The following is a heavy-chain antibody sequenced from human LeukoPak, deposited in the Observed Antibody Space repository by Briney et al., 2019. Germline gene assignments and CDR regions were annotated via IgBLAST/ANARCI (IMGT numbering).Heavy chain of an antibody. CDR2: IYHSGST. J-gene: IGHJ5*02. CDR3: ARSKCGSTSCYGGNWFDP. Sequence: SETLSLTCAVSGYSISTGYYWGWSRQPPGKGLEWIGTIYHSGSTYYNPSLKSRVTISVDTSKNQFSLKLSSVTAADTALYYCARSKCGSTSCYGGNWFDPWGQGTLATVSS. D-gene: IGHD2-2*01. CDR1: GYSISTGYY. V-gene: IGHV4-38-2*01.